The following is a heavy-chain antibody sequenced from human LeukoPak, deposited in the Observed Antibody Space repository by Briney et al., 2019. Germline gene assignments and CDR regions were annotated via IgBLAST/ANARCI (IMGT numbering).Heavy chain of an antibody. CDR1: GYTFTGYY. D-gene: IGHD2-2*01. CDR2: INPNSGGT. J-gene: IGHJ5*02. CDR3: ARDQVGGCSSTSCYGTWFDP. V-gene: IGHV1-2*02. Sequence: ASVKVSCKASGYTFTGYYMHWVRQAPGQGLEWVGWINPNSGGTNYAQKFQGRVTMTRDTSISTAYMELSRLRSDDTAVYYCARDQVGGCSSTSCYGTWFDPWGQGTLVTVSS.